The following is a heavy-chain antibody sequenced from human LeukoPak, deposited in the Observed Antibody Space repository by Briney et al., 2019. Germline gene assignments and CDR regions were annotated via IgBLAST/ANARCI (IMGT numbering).Heavy chain of an antibody. J-gene: IGHJ4*02. V-gene: IGHV3-33*06. CDR3: AKEGEDPGFDY. D-gene: IGHD3-10*01. CDR2: IWYDGSNK. Sequence: PGRSLRLSCAASGFTFSSYSMHWVRQAPGKGLEWVAIIWYDGSNKYYGDSVKGRFTISRDNSKNTLYLQMNSLRAEDTAMYYCAKEGEDPGFDYWGQGTLVTVSS. CDR1: GFTFSSYS.